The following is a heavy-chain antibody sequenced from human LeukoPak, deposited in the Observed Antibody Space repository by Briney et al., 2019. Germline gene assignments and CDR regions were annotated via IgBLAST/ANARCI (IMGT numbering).Heavy chain of an antibody. D-gene: IGHD1-26*01. CDR2: ISDSAGST. Sequence: PGGSLRLSCAASGFTFSSYGMHWVRQAPGKGLEWVSSISDSAGSTYYAASVTGRFTISRDSSRTTLYLQVNSLRAEDTAVYYCAKQSAGVTTDYFDYWGQGTLVTVSS. V-gene: IGHV3-23*01. CDR1: GFTFSSYG. CDR3: AKQSAGVTTDYFDY. J-gene: IGHJ4*02.